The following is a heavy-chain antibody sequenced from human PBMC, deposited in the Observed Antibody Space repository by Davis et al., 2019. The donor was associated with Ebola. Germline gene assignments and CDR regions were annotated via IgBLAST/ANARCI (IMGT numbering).Heavy chain of an antibody. CDR2: INTNTGNP. V-gene: IGHV7-4-1*02. J-gene: IGHJ4*02. Sequence: AASVKVSCKASGYTFTAYHMHWVRQARGQGLEWMGWINTNTGNPTYAQGFTGRFVFSLDTSVSTAYLQISSLKAEDTAVYYCARDPRPSAAGTCHFDYWGQGTLVTVSS. CDR3: ARDPRPSAAGTCHFDY. CDR1: GYTFTAYH. D-gene: IGHD6-13*01.